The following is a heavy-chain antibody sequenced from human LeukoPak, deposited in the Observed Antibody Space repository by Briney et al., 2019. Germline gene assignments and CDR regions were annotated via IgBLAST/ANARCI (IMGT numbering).Heavy chain of an antibody. Sequence: ASVKVSCKVSEDTLTELSMHWVRQAPGKGLEWMGGFDPEDGETIYAQKFQGRVTMTEDTSTDTAYMELSSLRSEDTAVYYCATDQSGSYYFSTWGQGTLVTVSS. J-gene: IGHJ5*02. D-gene: IGHD1-26*01. V-gene: IGHV1-24*01. CDR3: ATDQSGSYYFST. CDR1: EDTLTELS. CDR2: FDPEDGET.